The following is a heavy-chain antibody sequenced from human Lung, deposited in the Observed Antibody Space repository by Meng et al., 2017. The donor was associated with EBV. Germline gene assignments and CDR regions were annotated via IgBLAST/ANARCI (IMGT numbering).Heavy chain of an antibody. Sequence: QVQLQESGPGLVKPSQTLSLTCTVSGDSISSKNYYWSWIRQHPGKGLEWIGYIYYSGSTYYNPSLKSRVTISVDTSKNQFSLNLTFVTAADTAVYYCATTTVRGVNWIDPWGQGTLVTVSS. CDR3: ATTTVRGVNWIDP. J-gene: IGHJ5*02. CDR2: IYYSGST. V-gene: IGHV4-31*03. CDR1: GDSISSKNYY. D-gene: IGHD3-10*01.